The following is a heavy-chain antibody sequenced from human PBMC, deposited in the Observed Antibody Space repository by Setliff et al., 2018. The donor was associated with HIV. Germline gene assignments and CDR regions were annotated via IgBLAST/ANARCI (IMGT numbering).Heavy chain of an antibody. D-gene: IGHD6-19*01. CDR1: GYSLTSGYY. Sequence: SETLSLTCSVSGYSLTSGYYWGWIRQPPGKGLEWIGSIHDSGSTYYNPSLKSRVTISVDTSKNQFSLKLSSVTAADTAVYYCARRRSSGWYHYFDYWGQGTLVTVSS. CDR3: ARRRSSGWYHYFDY. J-gene: IGHJ4*02. V-gene: IGHV4-38-2*01. CDR2: IHDSGST.